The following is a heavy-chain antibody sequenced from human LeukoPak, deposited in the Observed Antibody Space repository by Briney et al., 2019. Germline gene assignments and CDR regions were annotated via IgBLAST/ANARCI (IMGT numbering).Heavy chain of an antibody. CDR3: ARSTYCSGGSCSHNWFDP. D-gene: IGHD2-15*01. J-gene: IGHJ5*02. CDR1: GGSISSSSYY. Sequence: SETLSLTCTVSGGSISSSSYYWGWIRQPPGKGPEWIGSIYYSGSTYYNPSLKSRVTISVDTSKNQFSLKLSPVTAADTAVYYCARSTYCSGGSCSHNWFDPWGQGTLVTVSS. V-gene: IGHV4-39*07. CDR2: IYYSGST.